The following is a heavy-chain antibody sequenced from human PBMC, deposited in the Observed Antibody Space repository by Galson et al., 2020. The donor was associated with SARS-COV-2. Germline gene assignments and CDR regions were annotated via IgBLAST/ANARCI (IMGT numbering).Heavy chain of an antibody. V-gene: IGHV2-5*01. Sequence: SGPTLVKPTQTLTLTCTFSGFSLSTSGVGVGWIRQPPGKALEWLALIYSNDDKRYSPSLKSRLTITKDTSKNQVVLTMTNMDPVDTATYCCAQCLECGGSCTYGLGRGFGDVRIPHAFDIWGQGTMVTVSS. D-gene: IGHD3-3*01. CDR3: AQCLECGGSCTYGLGRGFGDVRIPHAFDI. CDR1: GFSLSTSGVG. CDR2: IYSNDDK. J-gene: IGHJ3*02.